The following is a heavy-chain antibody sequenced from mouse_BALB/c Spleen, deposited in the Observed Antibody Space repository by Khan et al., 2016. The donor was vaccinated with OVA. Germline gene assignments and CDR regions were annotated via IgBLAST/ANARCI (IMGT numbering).Heavy chain of an antibody. Sequence: EVQLVESGGDLVQTGGSLKLSCAASGFTFSSYTMSWVRQTPEKRLEWVAFISNGGSNAYYPDTVKGRFTISRDNAKNTLYLQMSSLKSEDTAMYYCASPSTTEYDDIMDHRGQGTSVTVSS. J-gene: IGHJ4*01. CDR2: ISNGGSNA. CDR1: GFTFSSYT. D-gene: IGHD1-1*01. CDR3: ASPSTTEYDDIMDH. V-gene: IGHV5-12-2*01.